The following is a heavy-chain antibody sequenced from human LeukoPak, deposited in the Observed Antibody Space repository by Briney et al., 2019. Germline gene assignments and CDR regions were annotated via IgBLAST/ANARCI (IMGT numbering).Heavy chain of an antibody. V-gene: IGHV1-18*01. J-gene: IGHJ3*02. CDR3: AIFRTGDGAFDI. Sequence: ASVKVSCKASGYTFSSYGIIWVRQAPGQGLECMGWIGAFNGNTNSAQKFQGRVTMTTDTSTSTAYMELRSLRSEDTAVYYCAIFRTGDGAFDIWGQGTMVTVSS. D-gene: IGHD7-27*01. CDR2: IGAFNGNT. CDR1: GYTFSSYG.